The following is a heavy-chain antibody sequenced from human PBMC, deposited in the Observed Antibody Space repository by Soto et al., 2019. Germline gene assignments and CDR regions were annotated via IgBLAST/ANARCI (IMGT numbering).Heavy chain of an antibody. D-gene: IGHD3-10*01. J-gene: IGHJ4*02. CDR1: GFTFSTYG. CDR3: AKDLGGSGSLHY. CDR2: ISYDGSNK. Sequence: QVQLVESGGGVVQPGRSLRLSCAASGFTFSTYGIHWVRQAPGKGLEWVSVISYDGSNKYYADSVKGRFTISRDNSKNTRYLQMNRLGVEDTAVYYCAKDLGGSGSLHYWGQGTLVTVSS. V-gene: IGHV3-30*18.